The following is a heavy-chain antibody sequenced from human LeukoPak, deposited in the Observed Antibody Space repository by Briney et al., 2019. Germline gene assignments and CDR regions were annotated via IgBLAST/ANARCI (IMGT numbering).Heavy chain of an antibody. CDR1: GFTFSNYA. CDR3: VRVARLSDYYDSSGYSRGGYFDY. Sequence: PGGSLRLSCAASGFTFSNYAMQWVRQAPGKGLEWVTVISSGGSNEYYADSVKGRFTISRDNSKNTLYLQMNSLRAEDTAVYYCVRVARLSDYYDSSGYSRGGYFDYWGQGTLVTVSS. V-gene: IGHV3-30-3*01. D-gene: IGHD3-22*01. CDR2: ISSGGSNE. J-gene: IGHJ4*02.